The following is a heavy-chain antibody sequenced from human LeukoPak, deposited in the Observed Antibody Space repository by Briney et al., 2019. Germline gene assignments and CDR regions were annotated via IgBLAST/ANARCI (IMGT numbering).Heavy chain of an antibody. D-gene: IGHD3-3*01. Sequence: PSETLSLTYTVSGGSISSGSYYWSWIRQPAGKGLEWIGRIYTSGSTNYNPSLKSRVTISVDTSKNQLSLKLSSVTAADTAVYYCAREGYDFWSGYRDFDYWGQGTLVTVSS. CDR3: AREGYDFWSGYRDFDY. J-gene: IGHJ4*02. CDR2: IYTSGST. CDR1: GGSISSGSYY. V-gene: IGHV4-61*02.